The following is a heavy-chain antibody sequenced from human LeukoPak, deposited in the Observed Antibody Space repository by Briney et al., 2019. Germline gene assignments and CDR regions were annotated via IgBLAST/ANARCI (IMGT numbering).Heavy chain of an antibody. CDR2: IIPIFGTA. CDR3: ARDDYYDSSGYSAAFDI. V-gene: IGHV1-69*13. D-gene: IGHD3-22*01. CDR1: GYTFTSYG. J-gene: IGHJ3*02. Sequence: ASVKVSCKASGYTFTSYGISWVRQAPGQGLEWMGGIIPIFGTANYAQKFQGRVTITADESTSTAYMELSSLRSEDTAVYYCARDDYYDSSGYSAAFDIWGQGTMVTVSS.